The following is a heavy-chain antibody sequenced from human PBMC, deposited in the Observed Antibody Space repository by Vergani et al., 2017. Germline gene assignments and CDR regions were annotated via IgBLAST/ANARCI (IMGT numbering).Heavy chain of an antibody. J-gene: IGHJ1*01. V-gene: IGHV3-48*03. CDR3: ETAAADFQH. Sequence: EVQLVESGGGLVQPGGSLRLSCAASGFTFSSYEMNWVRQAPGKGLEWVSYISSSGSTIYYADSVKGRFTISRDNAKKSLYLQMNSLRAEDTAVYYCETAAADFQHWGQGTLVTVSS. CDR1: GFTFSSYE. D-gene: IGHD6-13*01. CDR2: ISSSGSTI.